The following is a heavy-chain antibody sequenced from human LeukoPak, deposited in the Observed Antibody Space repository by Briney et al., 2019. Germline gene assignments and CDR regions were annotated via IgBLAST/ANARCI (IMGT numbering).Heavy chain of an antibody. CDR1: GFTLSNYA. V-gene: IGHV3-23*01. CDR2: IDKNDATT. CDR3: AKYNGQLLEQWYYDY. Sequence: PGGSLRLSCAASGFTLSNYAMSWVPQAPGKGLEWVSSIDKNDATTNYADSVRGRFTISRDNSKNTLHLQMSSPRAEYTAVYYCAKYNGQLLEQWYYDYWGQGTLVTVSS. D-gene: IGHD1/OR15-1a*01. J-gene: IGHJ4*02.